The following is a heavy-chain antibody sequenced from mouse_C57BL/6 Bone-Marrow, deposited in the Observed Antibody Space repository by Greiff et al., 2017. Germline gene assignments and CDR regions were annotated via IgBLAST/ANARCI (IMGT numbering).Heavy chain of an antibody. CDR2: ISSGGSYT. Sequence: EVQLVESGGDLVKPGGSLKLSCAASGFTFSSYGMSWVRQTPDKRLEWVANISSGGSYTYYPDSVKGRFTISRDNAKNTLYLQMSSLKSEDTAMYYCARRVHLSRYFDVWGTGTTGTGSS. V-gene: IGHV5-6*01. J-gene: IGHJ1*03. D-gene: IGHD1-1*01. CDR3: ARRVHLSRYFDV. CDR1: GFTFSSYG.